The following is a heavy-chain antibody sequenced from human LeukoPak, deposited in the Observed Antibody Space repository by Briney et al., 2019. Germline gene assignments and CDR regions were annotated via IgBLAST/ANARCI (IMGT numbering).Heavy chain of an antibody. Sequence: GGSLRLSCAASGFSVSKTYMNWVRQAPGKGPEWVSVIRSGGDTQYADSVKGRFTVSRDDFKNTLYLQMNSLRAEDTAVYYCAKEGVYDNSGYNDALDIWGQGTQVTVSS. CDR2: IRSGGDT. CDR1: GFSVSKTY. V-gene: IGHV3-53*01. CDR3: AKEGVYDNSGYNDALDI. D-gene: IGHD3-22*01. J-gene: IGHJ3*02.